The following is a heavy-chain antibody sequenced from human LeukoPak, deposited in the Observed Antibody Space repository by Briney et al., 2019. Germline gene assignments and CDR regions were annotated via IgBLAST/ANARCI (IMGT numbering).Heavy chain of an antibody. CDR1: GGSISSSSHY. Sequence: PSETLSLTCTVSGGSISSSSHYWGWIRQPPGKGLEWIGSIYYSGSTYYNPSLKSRVTISVDTSKNQFSLKLSSVTAADTAVYYCARGTTVKDYWGQGTLVTVSS. V-gene: IGHV4-39*07. CDR3: ARGTTVKDY. J-gene: IGHJ4*02. D-gene: IGHD4-11*01. CDR2: IYYSGST.